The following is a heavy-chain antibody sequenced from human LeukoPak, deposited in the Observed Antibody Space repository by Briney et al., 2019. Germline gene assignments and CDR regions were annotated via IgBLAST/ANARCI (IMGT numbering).Heavy chain of an antibody. V-gene: IGHV1-18*04. CDR2: INVYRGKT. D-gene: IGHD1-26*01. CDR3: ATMAGGTHITKTPHYFAY. Sequence: GASMKVSCRASNDTFIRNGISWVRQAPGQGLEWVGRINVYRGKTNYAQKLQDRVTLTIDTSTATAYMELRSLRSDDTAVYYCATMAGGTHITKTPHYFAYWGQGTLVTVSS. CDR1: NDTFIRNG. J-gene: IGHJ4*02.